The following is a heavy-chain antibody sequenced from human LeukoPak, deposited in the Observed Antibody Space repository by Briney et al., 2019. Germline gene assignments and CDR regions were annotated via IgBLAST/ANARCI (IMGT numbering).Heavy chain of an antibody. CDR2: ISGSSGST. Sequence: PGGSLRLSCAASGFTFSSYAMSWVRQAPGKGLEWVSDISGSSGSTYYADSVKGRFTISRDNSKDTLYLQPNSLRVEDTAVYYCAKSSVDISRDYFDYWGQGTLVPVSSRGYFDCWGQGTLVTVSS. J-gene: IGHJ4*02. CDR3: AKSSVDISRDYFDYWGQGTLVPVSSRGYFDC. D-gene: IGHD4-17*01. CDR1: GFTFSSYA. V-gene: IGHV3-23*01.